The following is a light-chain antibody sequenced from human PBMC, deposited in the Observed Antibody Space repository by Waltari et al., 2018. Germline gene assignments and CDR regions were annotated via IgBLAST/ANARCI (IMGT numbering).Light chain of an antibody. CDR1: SSNIASTY. V-gene: IGLV1-47*01. J-gene: IGLJ3*02. Sequence: QSVLTQPPSASGTPGPRVTVSCSGSSSNIASTYVYWYQQLPGTAPRLLIYRNNQRPAGVPDRFSGSKSGTSASLAISGLRSEDEADYYCATWDDSLSAWVFGGGTKLTVL. CDR3: ATWDDSLSAWV. CDR2: RNN.